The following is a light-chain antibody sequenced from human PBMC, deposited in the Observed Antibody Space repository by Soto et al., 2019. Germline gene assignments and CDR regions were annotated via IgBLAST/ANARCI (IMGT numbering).Light chain of an antibody. CDR3: QQYGSSPST. J-gene: IGKJ5*01. CDR1: QSVSSSY. Sequence: EIVLTQSPGTLSLSPGERATLSCRASQSVSSSYLAWYQQKPGQAPRLLIYGASSRATGIPDRFSGSGSGTDLNLTISRLEPEDFAVYYGQQYGSSPSTFGQGTRLEIK. V-gene: IGKV3-20*01. CDR2: GAS.